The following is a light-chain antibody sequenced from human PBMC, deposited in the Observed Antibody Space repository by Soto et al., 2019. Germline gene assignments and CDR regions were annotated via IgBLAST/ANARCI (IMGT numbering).Light chain of an antibody. V-gene: IGKV3-11*01. CDR1: QTVSSY. Sequence: EIVLTQSPATLSLSPGERATLSCRASQTVSSYLAWYQQKPGQAPRLLVYDASDRATGIPARFSGSGSGTDFTLTISSLEPEDFAVYYCQQRRTFGNGTRLEIK. J-gene: IGKJ5*01. CDR2: DAS. CDR3: QQRRT.